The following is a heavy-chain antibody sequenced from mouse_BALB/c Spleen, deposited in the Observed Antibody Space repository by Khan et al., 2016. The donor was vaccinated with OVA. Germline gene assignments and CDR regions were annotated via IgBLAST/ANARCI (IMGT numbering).Heavy chain of an antibody. CDR1: GYTFINYW. V-gene: IGHV1-7*01. CDR2: INPSTGYT. Sequence: QVQLQQSGAELAKPGASVKMSCKASGYTFINYWILWIKQRPGKGLEWIGYINPSTGYTEYNQNLKDKATLTADKSSSPASMQLSSLTSEDSTVYYCARRGLRWDFDYWGQGTTLTVSS. D-gene: IGHD1-1*01. CDR3: ARRGLRWDFDY. J-gene: IGHJ2*01.